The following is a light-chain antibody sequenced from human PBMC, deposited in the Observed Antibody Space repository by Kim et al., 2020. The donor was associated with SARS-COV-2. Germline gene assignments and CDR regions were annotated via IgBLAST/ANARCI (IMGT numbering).Light chain of an antibody. Sequence: GQRGSVSCPGSSSNIVSESVDWNQQLPGTAPKRLVYTVNPRPSGVPDRFSASKYGTSASLAISGLQSEDAGDYYCASWDDSLNGVVFGGGTQLTVL. CDR2: TVN. CDR1: SSNIVSES. J-gene: IGLJ2*01. V-gene: IGLV1-44*01. CDR3: ASWDDSLNGVV.